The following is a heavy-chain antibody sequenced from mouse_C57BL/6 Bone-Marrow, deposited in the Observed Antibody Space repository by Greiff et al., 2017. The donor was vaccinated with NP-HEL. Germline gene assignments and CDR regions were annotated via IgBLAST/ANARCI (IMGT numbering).Heavy chain of an antibody. Sequence: VQLQHPGAELVRPGPSVKLSCKASGYTFTSYWMHWVKQRPGQGLEWIGVIDPSDSYTNYNQKFKGKATLTVDTSSSTAYMQLSSLTSEDSAVYYCARSRGYARDFDYWGQGTTLTVSS. D-gene: IGHD2-2*01. CDR1: GYTFTSYW. V-gene: IGHV1-59*01. CDR2: IDPSDSYT. J-gene: IGHJ2*01. CDR3: ARSRGYARDFDY.